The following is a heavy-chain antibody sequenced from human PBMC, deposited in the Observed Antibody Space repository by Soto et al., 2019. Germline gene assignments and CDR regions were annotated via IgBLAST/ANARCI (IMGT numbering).Heavy chain of an antibody. V-gene: IGHV4-31*03. CDR3: ARGLRLGELSFEYYFDY. CDR2: IYYSGST. D-gene: IGHD3-16*02. Sequence: PSETLSLTCTVSGGSISSGGYYWSWIRQHPGKGLEWIGYIYYSGSTYYNPSLKSRVTISVDTSKNQFSLKLSSVTAADTAVYYCARGLRLGELSFEYYFDYWGQGTLVTVSS. CDR1: GGSISSGGYY. J-gene: IGHJ4*02.